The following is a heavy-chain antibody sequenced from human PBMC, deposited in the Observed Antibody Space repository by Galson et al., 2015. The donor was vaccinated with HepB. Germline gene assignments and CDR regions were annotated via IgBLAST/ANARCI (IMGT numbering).Heavy chain of an antibody. CDR3: ARESSSHWFDP. CDR2: ISYDGETQ. D-gene: IGHD6-19*01. CDR1: GFTFNSHG. V-gene: IGHV3-33*07. J-gene: IGHJ5*02. Sequence: SLRLSCAASGFTFNSHGMYWVRQAPGKGLEWVAIISYDGETQYYADSVKGRFTISRDNSKNTLHLQMDSLRAEDTALYYCARESSSHWFDPWGQGTLVTVSS.